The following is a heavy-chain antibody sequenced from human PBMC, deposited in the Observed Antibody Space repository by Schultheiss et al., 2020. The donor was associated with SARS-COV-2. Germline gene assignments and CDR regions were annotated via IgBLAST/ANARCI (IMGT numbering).Heavy chain of an antibody. CDR2: ISGSGGST. J-gene: IGHJ4*02. CDR3: AKARLRWNLFDY. D-gene: IGHD4-23*01. V-gene: IGHV3-23*01. CDR1: GFTVSSNY. Sequence: GGSLRLSCAASGFTVSSNYMSWVRQAPGKGLEWVSAISGSGGSTYYADSVKGRFTISRDNSKNTLYLQMNSLRAEDTAVYYCAKARLRWNLFDYWGQGTLVTVSS.